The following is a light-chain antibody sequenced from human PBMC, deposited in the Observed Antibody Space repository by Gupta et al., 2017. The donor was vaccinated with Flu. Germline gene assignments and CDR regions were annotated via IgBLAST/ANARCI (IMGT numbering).Light chain of an antibody. J-gene: IGLJ2*01. CDR1: GSGLGVYND. Sequence: GQSATTSGTGAGSGLGVYNDVAWDQQNPDKARKLRNDESKMRPAGVPDRFSGSKSGNTASLTVAGLLAEDEADDYCGAYGGSKFFGGGTKLTVL. V-gene: IGLV2-8*01. CDR2: ESK. CDR3: GAYGGSKF.